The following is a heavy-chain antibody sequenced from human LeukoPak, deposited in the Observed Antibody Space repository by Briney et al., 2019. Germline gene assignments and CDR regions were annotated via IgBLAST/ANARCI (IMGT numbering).Heavy chain of an antibody. CDR3: AREVRDAFDI. V-gene: IGHV3-30-3*01. Sequence: GRSLGLSCAASGFTFSSYAMHWVRQAPGKGLEWVAVISYDGSNKYYADSVKGRFTISRDNSKNTLYLQMNSLRAEDTAVYYCAREVRDAFDIWGQGTMVTVSS. CDR1: GFTFSSYA. D-gene: IGHD3-10*01. CDR2: ISYDGSNK. J-gene: IGHJ3*02.